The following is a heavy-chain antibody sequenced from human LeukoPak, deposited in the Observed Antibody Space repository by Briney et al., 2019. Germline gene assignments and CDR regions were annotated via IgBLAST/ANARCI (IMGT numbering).Heavy chain of an antibody. CDR3: AKDPNGDYVGAFDS. Sequence: GGSLRLSCAASGLTFSNYAMTWVRQAPGEGLEWVSSITAGGGTSYTDSVKGRFTVYRDNSKNTLYLQMNSLRAGDTALYYCAKDPNGDYVGAFDSWGQGTMVTVSS. CDR1: GLTFSNYA. D-gene: IGHD4-17*01. CDR2: ITAGGGT. V-gene: IGHV3-23*01. J-gene: IGHJ3*01.